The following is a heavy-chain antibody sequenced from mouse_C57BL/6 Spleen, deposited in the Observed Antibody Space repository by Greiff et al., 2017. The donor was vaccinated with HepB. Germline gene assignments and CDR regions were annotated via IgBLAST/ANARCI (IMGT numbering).Heavy chain of an antibody. Sequence: QVQLKQSGPELVKPGASVKISCKASGYAFSSSWMNWVKQRPGKGLEWIGRIYPGDGDTNYNGKFKGKATLTADKSSSTAYLQLSSLTSEDSAVYFCAIAITTVVDYFDVWGTGTTVTVSS. CDR3: AIAITTVVDYFDV. D-gene: IGHD1-1*01. J-gene: IGHJ1*03. CDR1: GYAFSSSW. CDR2: IYPGDGDT. V-gene: IGHV1-82*01.